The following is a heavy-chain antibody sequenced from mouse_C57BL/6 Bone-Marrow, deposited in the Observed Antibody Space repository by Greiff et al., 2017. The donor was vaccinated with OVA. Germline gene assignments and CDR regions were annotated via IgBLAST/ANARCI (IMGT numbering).Heavy chain of an antibody. J-gene: IGHJ4*01. Sequence: EVQRVESGGGLVQPKGSLKLSCAASGFSFNTYAMNWVRQAPGKGLEWVARIRSKSNNYATYYADSVKDRFTISRDDSESMLYLQMNNLKTEDTAMYYCVRHYGSDYAMDYWGQGTSVTVSS. CDR3: VRHYGSDYAMDY. CDR2: IRSKSNNYAT. D-gene: IGHD1-1*01. CDR1: GFSFNTYA. V-gene: IGHV10-1*01.